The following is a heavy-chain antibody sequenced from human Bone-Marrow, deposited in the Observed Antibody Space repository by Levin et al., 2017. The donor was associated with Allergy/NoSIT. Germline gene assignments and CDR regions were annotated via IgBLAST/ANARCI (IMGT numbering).Heavy chain of an antibody. J-gene: IGHJ4*02. V-gene: IGHV3-30*18. CDR3: AKEGCSGSNCYWTRSYHFDY. Sequence: HPGGSLRLSCEASGFTFSNNAMHWVRQAPGRGLEWVALISYDGSVKYYSDSLKGRVTISRDNSKNTVSLQMNGLRPEDSAIYYCAKEGCSGSNCYWTRSYHFDYWGQGTLVTASS. CDR2: ISYDGSVK. D-gene: IGHD2-15*01. CDR1: GFTFSNNA.